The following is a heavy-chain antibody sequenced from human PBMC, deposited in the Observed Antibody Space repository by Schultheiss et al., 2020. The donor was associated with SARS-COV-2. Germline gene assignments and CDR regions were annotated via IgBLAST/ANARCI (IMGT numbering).Heavy chain of an antibody. CDR1: GGSISSSNW. V-gene: IGHV4-4*02. CDR3: ARAWPFLAAREGHWFDP. CDR2: IYYSEYT. Sequence: SETLSLTCAVSGGSISSSNWWSWVRQPPGKGLEWIGYIYYSEYTNYHPSLKSRVTISLDTSKNQFSLKLSSVTAADTAVYYCARAWPFLAAREGHWFDPWGQGTLVTVSS. D-gene: IGHD6-6*01. J-gene: IGHJ5*02.